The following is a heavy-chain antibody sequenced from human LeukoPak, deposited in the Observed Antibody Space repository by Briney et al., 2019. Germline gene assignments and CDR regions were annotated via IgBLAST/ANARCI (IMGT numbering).Heavy chain of an antibody. V-gene: IGHV3-23*01. CDR3: AKDIAAAGTAFDY. Sequence: LPGGPLRLSCAASGFTFSSYAMSWVRQAPGKGLEWVSAISGSGGSTYYADSVKGRFTISRDNSKNTLYLQMNSLRAEDTAVYYCAKDIAAAGTAFDYWGRGTLVTVSS. D-gene: IGHD6-13*01. CDR2: ISGSGGST. J-gene: IGHJ4*02. CDR1: GFTFSSYA.